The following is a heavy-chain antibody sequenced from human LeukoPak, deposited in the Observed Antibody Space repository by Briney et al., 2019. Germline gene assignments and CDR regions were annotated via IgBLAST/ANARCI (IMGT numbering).Heavy chain of an antibody. CDR2: IYYSGST. J-gene: IGHJ4*02. CDR1: GGSISSRSYY. CDR3: AREREGPYGYLDY. D-gene: IGHD4-17*01. V-gene: IGHV4-39*07. Sequence: SETLSLTCTVSGGSISSRSYYWGWIRQPPGKGLEWIGSIYYSGSTYYNPSLKSRVTISVDTSKDQFSLKLSSVTAADTAVYYCAREREGPYGYLDYWGQGTLVTVSS.